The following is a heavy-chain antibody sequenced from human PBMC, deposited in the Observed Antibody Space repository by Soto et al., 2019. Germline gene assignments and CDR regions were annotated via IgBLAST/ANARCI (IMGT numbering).Heavy chain of an antibody. Sequence: GGSLRLSCAASGVTFSSYGMHWVRQAPGKGLEWVAVIWYDGSNKYYADSVKGRFTISRDNSKNTLYLQMNSLRAEDTAVYYCARGETTVTRYYYYYYGMDVWGQGATVPVSS. V-gene: IGHV3-33*01. CDR3: ARGETTVTRYYYYYYGMDV. D-gene: IGHD4-17*01. J-gene: IGHJ6*02. CDR2: IWYDGSNK. CDR1: GVTFSSYG.